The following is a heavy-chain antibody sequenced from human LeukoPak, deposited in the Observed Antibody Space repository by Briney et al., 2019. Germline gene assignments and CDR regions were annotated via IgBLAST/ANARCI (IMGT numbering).Heavy chain of an antibody. CDR2: ISAYNGNT. J-gene: IGHJ4*02. CDR1: GYTFTSYG. D-gene: IGHD4-17*01. Sequence: ASVKVSCKASGYTFTSYGISWVRQAPGQGLEWMGWISAYNGNTNYAQKLQGRVTMTTDPSTSTAYMELRSLRSDDTAVYYCARVPYGDYPFDYWGQGTLVTVSS. CDR3: ARVPYGDYPFDY. V-gene: IGHV1-18*01.